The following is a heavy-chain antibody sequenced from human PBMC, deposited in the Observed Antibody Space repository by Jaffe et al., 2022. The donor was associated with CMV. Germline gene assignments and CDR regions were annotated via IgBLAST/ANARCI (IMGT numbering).Heavy chain of an antibody. D-gene: IGHD4-17*01. V-gene: IGHV3-33*01. Sequence: QVQLVESGGGVVQPGRSLRLSCAASGFTFSSYGMHWVRQAPGKGLEWVAVIWYDGSNKYYADSVKGRFTISRDNSKNTLYLQMNSLRAEDTAVYYCARARMTTVTTTVPDYWGQGTLVTVSS. CDR2: IWYDGSNK. J-gene: IGHJ4*02. CDR3: ARARMTTVTTTVPDY. CDR1: GFTFSSYG.